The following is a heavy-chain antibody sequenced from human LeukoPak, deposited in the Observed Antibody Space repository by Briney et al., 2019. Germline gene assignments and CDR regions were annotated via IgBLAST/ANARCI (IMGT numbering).Heavy chain of an antibody. V-gene: IGHV4-38-2*01. CDR3: ARHFSEYQLLRGGFFDY. CDR2: VYHSGST. J-gene: IGHJ4*02. Sequence: KPSETLSLTCAVSAYSISSGYDWGWIRQPPGKGLEWIGYVYHSGSTYYNPSLRSRVTISVDTSKNQFSLKLNSVTAADTAVYYCARHFSEYQLLRGGFFDYWGQGTLVTVSS. D-gene: IGHD2-2*01. CDR1: AYSISSGYD.